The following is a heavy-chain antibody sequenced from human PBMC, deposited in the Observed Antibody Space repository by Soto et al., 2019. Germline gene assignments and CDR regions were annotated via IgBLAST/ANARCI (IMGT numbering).Heavy chain of an antibody. V-gene: IGHV3-23*01. J-gene: IGHJ6*02. CDR1: GFTFSSYA. D-gene: IGHD3-9*01. CDR3: AKDRRYFDWLGYYGMDV. CDR2: ISGSGGST. Sequence: GSLRLSCAASGFTFSSYAMSWVRQAPGKGLEWVSAISGSGGSTYYADSVKGRFTISRDNSKNTLYLQMNSLRAEDTAVYYCAKDRRYFDWLGYYGMDVWGQGTTVTAP.